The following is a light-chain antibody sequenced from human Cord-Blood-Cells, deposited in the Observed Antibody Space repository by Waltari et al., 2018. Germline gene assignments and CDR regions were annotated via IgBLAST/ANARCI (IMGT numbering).Light chain of an antibody. V-gene: IGLV2-8*01. J-gene: IGLJ1*01. CDR1: SSDVGGYNY. Sequence: QSALTQPPSASGSPGQSVTISCTGTSSDVGGYNYVSWYQQHPGKAPTLMVYEVSKRPSGVPERFSGSKSGNTASLTVSGLQAEDEADYYCSSYSGSIYVFGTGTKVTVL. CDR2: EVS. CDR3: SSYSGSIYV.